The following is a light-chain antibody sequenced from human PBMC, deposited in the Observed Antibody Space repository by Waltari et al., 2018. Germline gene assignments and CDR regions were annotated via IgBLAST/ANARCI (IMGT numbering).Light chain of an antibody. CDR3: QQRSNWPPLLT. V-gene: IGKV3-11*01. J-gene: IGKJ4*01. CDR2: DTS. Sequence: EIVFTQSPATLSLSPGQRATLPCRASQSVSRYLAWYQQKPGQAPRLLIYDTSSRATGIPARFSGSGSETDFTLTISSLEPEDSAVYYCQQRSNWPPLLTFGGGTKVEI. CDR1: QSVSRY.